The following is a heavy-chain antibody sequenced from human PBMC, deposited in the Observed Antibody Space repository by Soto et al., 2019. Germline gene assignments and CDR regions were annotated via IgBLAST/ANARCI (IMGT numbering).Heavy chain of an antibody. CDR1: GGTFSGYT. V-gene: IGHV1-2*04. CDR3: ARDDGYSSSMFDY. Sequence: ASVKVSCKASGGTFSGYTISWVRQAPGQGLEWMGGIIPIFGSATYAQKFQGWVTMTRDTSISTAYMEVSRLKSDDTAVYYCARDDGYSSSMFDYWGQGALVTVSS. CDR2: IIPIFGSA. D-gene: IGHD6-13*01. J-gene: IGHJ4*02.